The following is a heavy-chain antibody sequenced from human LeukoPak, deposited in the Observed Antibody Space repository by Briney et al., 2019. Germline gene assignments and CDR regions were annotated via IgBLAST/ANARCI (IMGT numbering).Heavy chain of an antibody. J-gene: IGHJ4*02. CDR2: IYYSGSA. Sequence: SETLSLTCSVSGGSISSYYWSWIRQPPGKGLEWIGYIYYSGSANYNPSLKSRVTISVDTSKNQFSLKLSSVTAADTAVYYCARDIAAAGTTGYYWGQGTLVTVSS. D-gene: IGHD6-13*01. CDR3: ARDIAAAGTTGYY. V-gene: IGHV4-59*01. CDR1: GGSISSYY.